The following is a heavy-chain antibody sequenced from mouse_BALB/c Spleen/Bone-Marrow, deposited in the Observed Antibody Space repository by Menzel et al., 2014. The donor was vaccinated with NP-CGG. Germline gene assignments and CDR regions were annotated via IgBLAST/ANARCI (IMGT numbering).Heavy chain of an antibody. D-gene: IGHD1-1*01. CDR2: IDPANGNT. CDR1: GFNIKDTY. CDR3: AMYYYGSSLFAY. Sequence: EVNVVESGAELVKPGASAKLSCTASGFNIKDTYMHWVKQRPEQGLEWIGRIDPANGNTKYGPKFQGKATITADTSSNTAYLQLSSLTSEDTAVYYCAMYYYGSSLFAYWGQGTLVTVSA. V-gene: IGHV14-3*02. J-gene: IGHJ3*01.